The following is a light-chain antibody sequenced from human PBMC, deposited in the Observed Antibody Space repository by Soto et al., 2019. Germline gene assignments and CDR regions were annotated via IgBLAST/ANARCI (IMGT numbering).Light chain of an antibody. J-gene: IGKJ4*01. CDR3: QQRRHWPPPPT. V-gene: IGKV3-15*01. CDR2: SAS. Sequence: EIVMTQSPATLSVSPGGRATLSCRASQSISDTLAWYQQKPGQAPRLLIYSASRGATGFPARFSGSVSGTDFTLTISSLEPEDFAVYCCQQRRHWPPPPTFGGGTKVDI. CDR1: QSISDT.